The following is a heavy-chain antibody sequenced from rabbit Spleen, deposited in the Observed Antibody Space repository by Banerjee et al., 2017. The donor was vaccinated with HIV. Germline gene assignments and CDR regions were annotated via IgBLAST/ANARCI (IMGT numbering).Heavy chain of an antibody. J-gene: IGHJ6*01. V-gene: IGHV1S40*01. Sequence: QSVDESGVDLVKPGASLTLTCTASGFSFSAGTYMGCVRQAPGKGLEWIACIHAGSINNIYYATWAKGRFTISKTSSTTVTLQMTSLTAADTATYFCARDTGTSFSTYGMDLWGPGTLVTVS. CDR3: ARDTGTSFSTYGMDL. CDR1: GFSFSAGTY. D-gene: IGHD7-1*01. CDR2: IHAGSINNI.